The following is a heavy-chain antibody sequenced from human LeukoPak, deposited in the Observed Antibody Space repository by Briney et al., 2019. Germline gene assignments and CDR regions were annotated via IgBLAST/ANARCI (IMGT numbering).Heavy chain of an antibody. CDR2: IYSCGST. V-gene: IGHV3-66*01. J-gene: IGHJ5*02. CDR1: GFTFSSYS. Sequence: GGSLRLSCAASGFTFSSYSMNWVRQAPGKGLEWVSVIYSCGSTYYADSVKGRFTISRDNSKNTLYLQMNSLRAEDTAVYYCARLLDEGYCSSTSAPFDPWGQGTLVTVSS. CDR3: ARLLDEGYCSSTSAPFDP. D-gene: IGHD2-2*01.